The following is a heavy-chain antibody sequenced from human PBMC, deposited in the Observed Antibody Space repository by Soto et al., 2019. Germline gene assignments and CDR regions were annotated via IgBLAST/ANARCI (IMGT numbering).Heavy chain of an antibody. CDR2: IYPGDSDT. Sequence: PGESLKISCKGSGYSFTSYWIGWVRQMPGKGLEWMGIIYPGDSDTRYSPSFQGQVTISADKSISTAYLQWSSLKASDTAMYYCARYNDSSGYYSTAYYYYGIDVWGQGTTVTVSS. V-gene: IGHV5-51*01. D-gene: IGHD3-22*01. CDR3: ARYNDSSGYYSTAYYYYGIDV. CDR1: GYSFTSYW. J-gene: IGHJ6*02.